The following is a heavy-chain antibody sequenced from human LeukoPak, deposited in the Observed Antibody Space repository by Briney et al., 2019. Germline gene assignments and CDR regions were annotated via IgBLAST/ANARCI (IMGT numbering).Heavy chain of an antibody. D-gene: IGHD6-13*01. CDR2: IYNSESI. V-gene: IGHV4-4*07. CDR1: GGSINGYY. Sequence: SETLSLTCTVSGGSINGYYWSWIRQPAGKGLEWIGRIYNSESINYNPSLKSRVTMSIDTSKNQFSLKLKSVTAADTAVYYCARVSRASDSSSWLVWAFDIWGQGTMVTVSS. J-gene: IGHJ3*02. CDR3: ARVSRASDSSSWLVWAFDI.